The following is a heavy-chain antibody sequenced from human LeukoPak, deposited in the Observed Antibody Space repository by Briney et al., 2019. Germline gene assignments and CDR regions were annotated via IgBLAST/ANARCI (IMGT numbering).Heavy chain of an antibody. J-gene: IGHJ4*02. V-gene: IGHV1-18*01. D-gene: IGHD1-26*01. CDR3: ARVQYSGSYGYYFDY. Sequence: ASVKVSCKASGYTFTSYGISWLRQAPGQGLEWMGWISAYNGNTDYAQKLQGRVTMTTDTSTSTAYMELRSLRSDDTAVYYCARVQYSGSYGYYFDYWGQGTLVTVSS. CDR2: ISAYNGNT. CDR1: GYTFTSYG.